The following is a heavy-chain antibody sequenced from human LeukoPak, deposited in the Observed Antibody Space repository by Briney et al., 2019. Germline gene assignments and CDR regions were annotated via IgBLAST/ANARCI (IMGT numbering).Heavy chain of an antibody. CDR1: GFTFSSYW. CDR3: AREGRVSGYDFDS. D-gene: IGHD5-12*01. Sequence: GGSLRLSCAASGFTFSSYWMHWVRQDPGKGLVWVSRINSDGSSITYADSVKGRFTISRDNAKNTLYLQMNSLGVEDTAVYYCAREGRVSGYDFDSWGQGNLVTVSS. CDR2: INSDGSSI. V-gene: IGHV3-74*03. J-gene: IGHJ4*02.